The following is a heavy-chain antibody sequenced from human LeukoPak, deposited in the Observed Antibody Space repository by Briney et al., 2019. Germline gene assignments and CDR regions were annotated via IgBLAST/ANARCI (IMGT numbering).Heavy chain of an antibody. D-gene: IGHD2-15*01. J-gene: IGHJ3*02. CDR2: VSGSGGST. CDR1: GFTFSSYA. CDR3: AKSGGSLSGVFDI. V-gene: IGHV3-23*01. Sequence: GGSLRLSCAASGFTFSSYAMSWVRQAPGKGLEWVSDVSGSGGSTNYADSVKGRFIISRDNSKNALYVQMNSLRVEDTAVYYCAKSGGSLSGVFDIWGQGTMVTVSS.